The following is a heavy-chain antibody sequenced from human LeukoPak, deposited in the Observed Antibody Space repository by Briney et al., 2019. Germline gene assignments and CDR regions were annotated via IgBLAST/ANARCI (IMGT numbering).Heavy chain of an antibody. J-gene: IGHJ3*01. CDR1: GFTFSSYA. CDR2: ISSNGGST. Sequence: GGSLRLSCSASGFTFSSYAMHWVRQAPGKGLEYVSVISSNGGSTYYADSVKGRFTISRDNSKNTLYLQMSSLRAEDTAVYYCVKTLISVASTGAFDLWGQGTMVTDSS. CDR3: VKTLISVASTGAFDL. V-gene: IGHV3-64D*09. D-gene: IGHD6-19*01.